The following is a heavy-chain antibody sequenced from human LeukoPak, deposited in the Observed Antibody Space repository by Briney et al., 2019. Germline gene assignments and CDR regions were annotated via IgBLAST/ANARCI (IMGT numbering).Heavy chain of an antibody. D-gene: IGHD6-19*01. CDR2: IHYSGGT. Sequence: PSETLSLTCTVSGGSISSYYWSWIRQPPGKGLEWIGYIHYSGGTNYNSSLKSRVSISVDTSKNQFSLKLSSVTAADTAVYYCARVSSGWSPFDYWGQGTLVTVSS. J-gene: IGHJ4*02. CDR1: GGSISSYY. V-gene: IGHV4-59*01. CDR3: ARVSSGWSPFDY.